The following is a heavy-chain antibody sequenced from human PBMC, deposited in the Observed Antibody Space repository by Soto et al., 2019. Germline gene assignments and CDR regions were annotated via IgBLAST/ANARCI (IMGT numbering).Heavy chain of an antibody. CDR1: GGSISSYY. V-gene: IGHV4-59*08. J-gene: IGHJ5*02. D-gene: IGHD3-3*01. CDR3: AGLTLWTRFDP. CDR2: IYYSGST. Sequence: SETLSLTCTVSGGSISSYYWSWIRQPPGKGLEWIGYIYYSGSTNYNPSLKSRVTISVDTSKNQFSLKLSSVTAADTAVYYCAGLTLWTRFDPWGQGTLVTVSS.